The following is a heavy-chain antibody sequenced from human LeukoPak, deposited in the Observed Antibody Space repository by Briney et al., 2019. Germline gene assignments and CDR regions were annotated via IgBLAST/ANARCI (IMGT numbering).Heavy chain of an antibody. CDR3: ARTRGQLERRVRRPTQNFDY. V-gene: IGHV4-59*12. CDR1: GGSINSYY. J-gene: IGHJ4*02. Sequence: KTSETLSLTCTVSGGSINSYYWSWIRQPPGKGLEWIGWTSYTGSTNYNPSLKSRVTISVDTSKNQFSLKLSSVTAADTAVYYCARTRGQLERRVRRPTQNFDYWGQGTLVTVSS. D-gene: IGHD1-1*01. CDR2: TSYTGST.